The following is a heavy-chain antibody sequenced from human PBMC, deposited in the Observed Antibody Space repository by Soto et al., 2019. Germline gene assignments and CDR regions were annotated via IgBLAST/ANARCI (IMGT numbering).Heavy chain of an antibody. V-gene: IGHV3-73*01. CDR3: TRLGIAAAGTDY. D-gene: IGHD6-13*01. J-gene: IGHJ4*02. Sequence: GGSLRLSCAASGFTFSGSAMHWVRQASGKGLEWVGRIRSKAKSYATVYAASVKGRFTISRDDSKNTAYLQMNSLKIEDTAVYYCTRLGIAAAGTDYWGQGTLVTVSS. CDR1: GFTFSGSA. CDR2: IRSKAKSYAT.